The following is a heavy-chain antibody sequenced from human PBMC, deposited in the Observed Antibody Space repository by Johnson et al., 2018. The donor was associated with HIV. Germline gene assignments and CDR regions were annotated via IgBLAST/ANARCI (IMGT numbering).Heavy chain of an antibody. V-gene: IGHV3-30-3*01. J-gene: IGHJ3*02. CDR3: AREDPPITMVRGVIRHDAFDI. CDR1: RFTFSSYA. Sequence: QMLLVESGGGLVKPGGSLRLSCAASRFTFSSYAMHWVRQAPGKGLECVAVISYDGSNKYYADSVKGLFTISRDNSKNTLYLQMNSLRAEDTAVYYCAREDPPITMVRGVIRHDAFDIWGQGTMVTVSS. CDR2: ISYDGSNK. D-gene: IGHD3-10*01.